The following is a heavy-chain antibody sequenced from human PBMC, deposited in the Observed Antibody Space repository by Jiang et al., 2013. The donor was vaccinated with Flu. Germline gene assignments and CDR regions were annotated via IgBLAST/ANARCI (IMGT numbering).Heavy chain of an antibody. D-gene: IGHD2-15*01. CDR3: ARDRCSGGSCAPVNWFDP. Sequence: CKASGYTFTSYYMHWVRQAPGQGLEWMGIINPSGGSTSYAQKFQGRVTMTRDTSTSTVYMELSSLRSEDTAVYYCARDRCSGGSCAPVNWFDPWGQGTLVTVSS. CDR1: GYTFTSYY. CDR2: INPSGGST. J-gene: IGHJ5*02. V-gene: IGHV1-46*01.